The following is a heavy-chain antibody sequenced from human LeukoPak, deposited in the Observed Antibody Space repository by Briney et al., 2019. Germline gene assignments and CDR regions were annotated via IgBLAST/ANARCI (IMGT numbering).Heavy chain of an antibody. Sequence: GRSLRLSCAASGFTFSSYAMHWVRQAPGKGLVWVAVISYDGSNKYYADSVKGRFTISRDNSKNTLYLQMNSLRAEDTAVYYCASGIAAADAFDIWGQGTMVTVSS. CDR1: GFTFSSYA. CDR3: ASGIAAADAFDI. CDR2: ISYDGSNK. J-gene: IGHJ3*02. D-gene: IGHD6-13*01. V-gene: IGHV3-30-3*01.